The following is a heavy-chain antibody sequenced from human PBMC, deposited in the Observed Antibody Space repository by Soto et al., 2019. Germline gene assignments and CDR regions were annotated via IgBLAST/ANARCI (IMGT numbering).Heavy chain of an antibody. D-gene: IGHD6-19*01. Sequence: QVQLQESGPGLVKPSGTLSLTCAVSGGSISSSNWWSWVRQPPGKGLAWIGELYHSGSTNYNPSLKTRLTISVDRYKNRFSVKLSSVTASDTAVYYCARVIPLEVAANPYYGMDVWGQGPTVPV. V-gene: IGHV4-4*02. CDR3: ARVIPLEVAANPYYGMDV. J-gene: IGHJ6*02. CDR1: GGSISSSNW. CDR2: LYHSGST.